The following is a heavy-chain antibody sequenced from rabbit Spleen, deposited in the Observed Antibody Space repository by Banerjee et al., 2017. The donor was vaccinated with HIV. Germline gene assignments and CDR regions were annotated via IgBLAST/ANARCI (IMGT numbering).Heavy chain of an antibody. CDR1: GFTLSSYW. Sequence: QSLEESGGGLVKPGGTLTLTCTVSGFTLSSYWMCWVRQAPGKGLEWIACIRTGDEYIWYANWAKGRFTISKISSTAVTLQMTSLTAADTATYFCARDSGTSFSSYGMDLWGQGTLVTVS. CDR2: IRTGDEYI. D-gene: IGHD8-1*01. V-gene: IGHV1S40*01. J-gene: IGHJ6*01. CDR3: ARDSGTSFSSYGMDL.